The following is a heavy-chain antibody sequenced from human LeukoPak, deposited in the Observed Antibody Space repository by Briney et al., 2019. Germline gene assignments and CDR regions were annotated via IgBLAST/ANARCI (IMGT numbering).Heavy chain of an antibody. D-gene: IGHD3-10*01. CDR3: ARAPMVRGVTGFDY. J-gene: IGHJ4*02. V-gene: IGHV4-61*01. CDR1: GGSVSSGSYY. Sequence: PSETLSLTCTVSGGSVSSGSYYWSWIRQPPGKGLEWIGYIYYSGSTNYNPSLKSRVTISVDTSKNQFSLKLSSVTAADTAVYYCARAPMVRGVTGFDYWGQGTLVTVSS. CDR2: IYYSGST.